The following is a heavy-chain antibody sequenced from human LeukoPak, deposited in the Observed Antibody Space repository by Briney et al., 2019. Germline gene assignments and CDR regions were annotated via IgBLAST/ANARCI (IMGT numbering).Heavy chain of an antibody. CDR3: ARDSSIAARLPDY. J-gene: IGHJ4*02. CDR2: IYHSGST. Sequence: SQTLSLTCTVSGVSISSGGYYWSWIRQPPGEGLEWIGYIYHSGSTYYNPSLKSRVTISVDRSKNQFSLKLSSVTAADTAVYYCARDSSIAARLPDYWGQGTLVTVSS. CDR1: GVSISSGGYY. D-gene: IGHD6-6*01. V-gene: IGHV4-30-2*01.